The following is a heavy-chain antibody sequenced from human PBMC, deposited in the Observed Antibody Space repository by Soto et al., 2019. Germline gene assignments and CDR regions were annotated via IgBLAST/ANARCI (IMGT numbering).Heavy chain of an antibody. D-gene: IGHD3-9*01. CDR2: INHSGRT. J-gene: IGHJ5*02. CDR3: ARNIYDILTGYYRGRNWFDP. CDR1: GGSFSGYY. V-gene: IGHV4-34*01. Sequence: QVQLQQWGAGLLKPSETLSLTCAVYGGSFSGYYWSWIRQPPGKGLEWIGEINHSGRTNYNPSLRSRVTISVDTSKNQFSLKLSSVTAADTAVYYCARNIYDILTGYYRGRNWFDPWGQGTLVTVSS.